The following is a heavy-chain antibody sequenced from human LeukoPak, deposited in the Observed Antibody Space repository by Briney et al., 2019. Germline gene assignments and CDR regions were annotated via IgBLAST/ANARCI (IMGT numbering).Heavy chain of an antibody. D-gene: IGHD3-22*01. CDR2: IYYSGST. CDR1: GGSISSYY. Sequence: SETLSLTCTVSGGSISSYYWSWIRRPPGRGLEWIADIYYSGSTNYNPSLKSRVTISVDTSKNQFSLKLSSVTAADTAVYYCARGYYYDSSGYQHDAFDIWGQGTMVTVSS. V-gene: IGHV4-59*01. J-gene: IGHJ3*02. CDR3: ARGYYYDSSGYQHDAFDI.